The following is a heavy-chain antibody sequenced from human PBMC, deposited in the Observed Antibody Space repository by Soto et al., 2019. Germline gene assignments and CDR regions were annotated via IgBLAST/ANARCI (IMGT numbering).Heavy chain of an antibody. CDR2: ISIRGDYR. D-gene: IGHD4-17*01. V-gene: IGHV3-23*01. J-gene: IGHJ3*01. CDR1: GFTFSSSG. CDR3: ANHGGFDF. Sequence: EGQLLQSGGGLVQPGESLRLSCAASGFTFSSSGMSWVRQAPGKGLEWVSSISIRGDYRYYADSVKGRFTISRDNSKNTLYLQMSSLTAEDTALSYCANHGGFDFWGQGTMVAVSS.